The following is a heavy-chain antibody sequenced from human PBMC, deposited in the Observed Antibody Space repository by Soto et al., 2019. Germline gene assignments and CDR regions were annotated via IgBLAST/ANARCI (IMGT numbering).Heavy chain of an antibody. Sequence: SETLSLTCTVSGGSISSGDYYWSWIRQPPGKGLEWIGYIYYSGSTYYNPSLKSRVTISVDTSKNQFSLKLSSVTAADTAVYHGASGPTTISGRDVWSYGSTVTVCS. J-gene: IGHJ6*04. V-gene: IGHV4-30-4*01. D-gene: IGHD2-2*01. CDR3: ASGPTTISGRDV. CDR1: GGSISSGDYY. CDR2: IYYSGST.